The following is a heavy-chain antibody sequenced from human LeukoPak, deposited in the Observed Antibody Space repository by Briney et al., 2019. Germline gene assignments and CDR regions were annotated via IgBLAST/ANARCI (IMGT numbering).Heavy chain of an antibody. CDR2: INHSVTT. Sequence: SETLSLTCAVYGGSFSGYYWSWIRQPPGKGLEWIGEINHSVTTNYNPSLKSRVAISVDTSKNQFSLRLSSVTAADTAVYYCARSCSSTSCSYSDFWGQGTLVTVSS. D-gene: IGHD2-2*01. CDR3: ARSCSSTSCSYSDF. V-gene: IGHV4-34*01. CDR1: GGSFSGYY. J-gene: IGHJ4*02.